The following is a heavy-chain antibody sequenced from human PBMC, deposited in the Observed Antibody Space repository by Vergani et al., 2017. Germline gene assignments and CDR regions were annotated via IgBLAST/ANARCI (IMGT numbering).Heavy chain of an antibody. CDR1: GGSISSYH. D-gene: IGHD2-15*01. CDR3: ARDATAGGFDI. V-gene: IGHV4-59*01. CDR2: IYYSGST. J-gene: IGHJ3*02. Sequence: QVQLQESGPGLLKPSETLSLTCTVSGGSISSYHWSWIRQPPGKGLEWIGYIYYSGSTNYNPSLKSRVTISVDTSKNQFSLKLSSVTAAEKAVYYCARDATAGGFDIWGQGTMVTVSS.